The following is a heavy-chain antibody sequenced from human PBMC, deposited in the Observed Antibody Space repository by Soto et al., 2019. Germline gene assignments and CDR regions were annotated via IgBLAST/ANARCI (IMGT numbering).Heavy chain of an antibody. D-gene: IGHD1-26*01. J-gene: IGHJ5*02. Sequence: GGSLRRPCAAGGFIFENFGMSWVRQAPGQGLECISSTSGSGFKKYYADSVKGRFTISRDNSKSTVYLELNNLSAEDTAVYHCAKNQGVELVPLATVDWFDPWGQGSVVTVSS. CDR2: TSGSGFKK. V-gene: IGHV3-23*01. CDR1: GFIFENFG. CDR3: AKNQGVELVPLATVDWFDP.